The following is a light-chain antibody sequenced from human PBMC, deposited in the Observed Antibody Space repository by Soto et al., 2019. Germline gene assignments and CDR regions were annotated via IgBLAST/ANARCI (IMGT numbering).Light chain of an antibody. CDR2: AVS. J-gene: IGLJ3*02. CDR1: SSDVGDYNY. V-gene: IGLV2-11*01. Sequence: QSALTQPRSVSGSPGQSVTISCTGTSSDVGDYNYVSWYQQYPGKAPKLVSYAVSRRPSGVPDRFSGSKSGNTASLTISGLQAEDEADYYCCSFAGSYTFWVFGGGTKLTVL. CDR3: CSFAGSYTFWV.